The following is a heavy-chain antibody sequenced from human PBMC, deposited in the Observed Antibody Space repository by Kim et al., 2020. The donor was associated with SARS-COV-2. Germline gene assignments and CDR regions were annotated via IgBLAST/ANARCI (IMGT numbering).Heavy chain of an antibody. J-gene: IGHJ2*01. D-gene: IGHD7-27*01. CDR2: IKQDGSEK. V-gene: IGHV3-7*01. CDR1: GFTFSSYW. CDR3: AGSGAGVSNADGYFDL. Sequence: GGSLRLSCAASGFTFSSYWMSWVRQAPGKGLEWVANIKQDGSEKYYVDSVKGRFTISRDNAKNSLYLQMNSLRAEDTAVYYCAGSGAGVSNADGYFDLWGPGTLVTVSS.